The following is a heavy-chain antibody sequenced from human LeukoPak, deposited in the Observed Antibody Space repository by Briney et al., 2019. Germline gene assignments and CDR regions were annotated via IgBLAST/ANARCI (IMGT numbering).Heavy chain of an antibody. CDR1: GYSISSGCY. Sequence: SETLSLTCTVSGYSISSGCYWGWIRQPPGKGLEWTGSIYHSGSTYYNPSLKSRVTISVDTSKNQFSLKLSSVTAADTAVYYCARVGGSGWFDYWGQGTLVTVSS. CDR3: ARVGGSGWFDY. J-gene: IGHJ4*02. D-gene: IGHD6-19*01. V-gene: IGHV4-38-2*02. CDR2: IYHSGST.